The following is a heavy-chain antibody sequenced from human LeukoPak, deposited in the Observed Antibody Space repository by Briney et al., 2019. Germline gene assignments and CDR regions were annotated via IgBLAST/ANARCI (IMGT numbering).Heavy chain of an antibody. CDR2: IDPNSGGT. CDR1: GYTFTGYY. Sequence: GASVKVSCKASGYTFTGYYMHWVRQAPGQGLEWMGWIDPNSGGTNYAQKFQGRVTMTRDTSISTAYMELSRLRSDDTAVYYCARDRYYDYVWGSYRLGRLQYYYYYYMDVWGKGTTVTISS. D-gene: IGHD3-16*02. V-gene: IGHV1-2*02. CDR3: ARDRYYDYVWGSYRLGRLQYYYYYYMDV. J-gene: IGHJ6*03.